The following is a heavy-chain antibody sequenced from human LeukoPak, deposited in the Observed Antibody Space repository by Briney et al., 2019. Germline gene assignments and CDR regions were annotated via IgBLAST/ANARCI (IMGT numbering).Heavy chain of an antibody. CDR1: GFTFSSYG. V-gene: IGHV3-48*01. CDR2: ISTSSSII. D-gene: IGHD3-16*01. J-gene: IGHJ5*02. Sequence: GGSLRLSCAASGFTFSSYGMNWVRQAPGKGLEWVSYISTSSSIIYYADSVKGRFTISRDAAKSSLYLQMTSLRGDDTAVNYCARHYGPWGQGTLVTVSS. CDR3: ARHYGP.